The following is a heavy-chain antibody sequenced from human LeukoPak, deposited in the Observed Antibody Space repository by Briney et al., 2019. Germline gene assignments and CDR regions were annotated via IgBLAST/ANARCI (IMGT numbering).Heavy chain of an antibody. CDR3: AKSTADPVYYFDY. D-gene: IGHD4-17*01. CDR1: GFTVSSYA. CDR2: ISGSGGST. Sequence: GGSLRLSCAASGFTVSSYAMSWVRQAPGKGLEWVSAISGSGGSTYYADSVKGRFTISRDNSKNTLYLQMNSLRAEDTAVYYCAKSTADPVYYFDYWGQGTLVTVSS. J-gene: IGHJ4*02. V-gene: IGHV3-23*01.